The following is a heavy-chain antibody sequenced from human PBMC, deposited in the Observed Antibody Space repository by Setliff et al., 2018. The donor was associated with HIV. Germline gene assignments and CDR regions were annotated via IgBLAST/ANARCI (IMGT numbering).Heavy chain of an antibody. J-gene: IGHJ4*02. Sequence: SVKVSCKASRSTFNSHTINWVRQAPGQGLDWMGRIIPILGVANYAQKFQGRVTMTTDTSTSTAYMDVRSLRSDDTAVYYCARDRGRVVPSTFDYWGQGTLVTVSS. V-gene: IGHV1-69*04. CDR1: RSTFNSHT. CDR2: IIPILGVA. D-gene: IGHD3-3*01. CDR3: ARDRGRVVPSTFDY.